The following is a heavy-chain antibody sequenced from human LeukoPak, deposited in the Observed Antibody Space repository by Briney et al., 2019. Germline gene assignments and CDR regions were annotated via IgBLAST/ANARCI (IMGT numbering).Heavy chain of an antibody. CDR3: ARGGLSGAISWSAP. CDR2: ISTSSNNI. CDR1: GFTFSNYY. J-gene: IGHJ5*02. D-gene: IGHD3-10*01. V-gene: IGHV3-11*04. Sequence: PGGSLRLSCAASGFTFSNYYMNWIRQAPGKGLEWVSYISTSSNNIHYADSVKGRFTISRDNAKNSLYLQMNSLRAEDTAVYYFARGGLSGAISWSAPGGQGTLVTVP.